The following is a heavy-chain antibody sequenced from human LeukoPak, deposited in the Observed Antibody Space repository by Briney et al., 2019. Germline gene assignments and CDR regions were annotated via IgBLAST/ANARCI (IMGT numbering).Heavy chain of an antibody. J-gene: IGHJ6*02. CDR2: IYTSGST. D-gene: IGHD3-9*01. Sequence: PSQTLSLTCTVSGGSISSGSYYWSWIRQPAGKGLEWIGRIYTSGSTYYNPSLKSRVTISVDTSKNQFSLKLRSVTAADTAVYYCARDLTGNLDYDILTGYYEAFGMDVWGQGTTVTVSS. V-gene: IGHV4-61*02. CDR3: ARDLTGNLDYDILTGYYEAFGMDV. CDR1: GGSISSGSYY.